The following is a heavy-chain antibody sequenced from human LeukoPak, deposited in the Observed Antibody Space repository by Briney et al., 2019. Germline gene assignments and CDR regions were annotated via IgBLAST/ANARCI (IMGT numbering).Heavy chain of an antibody. V-gene: IGHV3-74*01. CDR2: INSDGSST. CDR3: ARVSYYYGSGSYRPTAVYYFDY. Sequence: PGGSLRLSCAASGFTLSSYWMHWVRQAPGKGLGWVSRINSDGSSTSYADSVKGRFTISRDNAKNTLYLQMDSLRAEDTAVYYCARVSYYYGSGSYRPTAVYYFDYWGQGTLVTASS. J-gene: IGHJ4*02. CDR1: GFTLSSYW. D-gene: IGHD3-10*01.